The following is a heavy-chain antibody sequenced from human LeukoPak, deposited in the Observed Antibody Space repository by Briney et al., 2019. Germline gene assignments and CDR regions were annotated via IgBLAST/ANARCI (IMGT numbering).Heavy chain of an antibody. Sequence: GGSLRLSCAASGFTVSSNYMSWVRQAPGKGLEWVANIKEDGSQKYYVDSVKGRFTISRDNAKNSLYLQMNSLRVEDTAVYHCARDWGAMDVWGQGTTVTVSS. D-gene: IGHD3-16*01. CDR2: IKEDGSQK. V-gene: IGHV3-7*01. J-gene: IGHJ6*02. CDR1: GFTVSSNY. CDR3: ARDWGAMDV.